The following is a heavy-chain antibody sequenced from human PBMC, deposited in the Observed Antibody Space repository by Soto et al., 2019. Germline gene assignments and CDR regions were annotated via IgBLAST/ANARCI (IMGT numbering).Heavy chain of an antibody. CDR1: GGSISSSNW. Sequence: SETLSLTCAVSGGSISSSNWWSWVRQPPGKGLEWIGEIYHSGSTDYNPSLKSRVTISVDKSKNHFSLKLSSVTAADTAVYYCARALATDAFDIWGQGTMVTVSS. CDR2: IYHSGST. J-gene: IGHJ3*02. D-gene: IGHD6-13*01. CDR3: ARALATDAFDI. V-gene: IGHV4-4*02.